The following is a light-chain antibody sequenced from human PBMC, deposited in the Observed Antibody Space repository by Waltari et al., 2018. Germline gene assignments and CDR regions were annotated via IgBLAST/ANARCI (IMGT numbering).Light chain of an antibody. V-gene: IGKV1-27*01. J-gene: IGKJ2*01. CDR3: QHDYATPYA. CDR1: QDINRE. Sequence: DIQMTQSPSSLSASVGDRVTVTCRASQDINRELSWYQQKSGEAPTLLIYAASSLQAGVSSRFSGSGSGTDFTLTISSLQSEDVATYYCQHDYATPYAFGQGTTVEIK. CDR2: AAS.